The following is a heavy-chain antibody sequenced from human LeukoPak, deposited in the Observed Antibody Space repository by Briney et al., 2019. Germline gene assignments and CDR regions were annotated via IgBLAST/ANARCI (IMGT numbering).Heavy chain of an antibody. J-gene: IGHJ6*02. V-gene: IGHV1-2*02. Sequence: ASVKVPCKASGYTFTGYYMHWVRQAPGQGLEWMGWINPNSGGTNYAQKFQGRVTMTRDTSISTAYMELSRLRSDDTAVYYCARTPRDIVVVVAATLYYYGMDVWGQGTTVTVSS. D-gene: IGHD2-15*01. CDR2: INPNSGGT. CDR1: GYTFTGYY. CDR3: ARTPRDIVVVVAATLYYYGMDV.